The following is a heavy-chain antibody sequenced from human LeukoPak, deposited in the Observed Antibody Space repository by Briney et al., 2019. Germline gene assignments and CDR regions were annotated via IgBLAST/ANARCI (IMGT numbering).Heavy chain of an antibody. V-gene: IGHV3-23*01. CDR1: GFTFRSHA. D-gene: IGHD6-13*01. CDR3: AKDRIAAAGEYDY. CDR2: ISGSGGST. J-gene: IGHJ4*02. Sequence: PGGSLRLSCVGSGFTFRSHAMSWVRQAPGKGLEWVSAISGSGGSTYYADSVKGRFIISRDNSKNTLYLQMNSLRAEDTAVYYCAKDRIAAAGEYDYWGQGTLVTVSS.